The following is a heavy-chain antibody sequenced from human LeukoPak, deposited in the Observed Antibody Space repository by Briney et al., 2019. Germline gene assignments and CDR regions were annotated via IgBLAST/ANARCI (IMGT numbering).Heavy chain of an antibody. CDR3: ARTRRGVRGVIITPFDY. J-gene: IGHJ4*02. CDR1: GYSITSGYY. D-gene: IGHD3-10*01. V-gene: IGHV4-38-2*02. Sequence: SETLSLTCTVSGYSITSGYYWGWIRQPPGKGLEWIGEINHSGSTNYNPSLKSRVTISVDTSKNQFSLKLSSVTAADTAVYYCARTRRGVRGVIITPFDYWGQGTLVTVSS. CDR2: INHSGST.